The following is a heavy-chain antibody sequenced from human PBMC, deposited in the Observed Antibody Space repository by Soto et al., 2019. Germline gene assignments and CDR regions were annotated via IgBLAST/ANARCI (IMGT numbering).Heavy chain of an antibody. CDR3: AMRDYYYGMDV. Sequence: QVQLQESGPGLVKPSGTLSLTCAVSGGSISSSNWWRWVRQPPGKGLEWIGEIYHSGSTNYNPSLTSRFTITVDKSKNQFALKLSSVTAADTAVYYCAMRDYYYGMDVWGQGTTVTVS. J-gene: IGHJ6*02. V-gene: IGHV4-4*02. CDR2: IYHSGST. CDR1: GGSISSSNW.